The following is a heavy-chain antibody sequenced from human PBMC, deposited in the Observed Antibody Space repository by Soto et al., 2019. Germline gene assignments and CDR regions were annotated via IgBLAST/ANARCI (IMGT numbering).Heavy chain of an antibody. CDR2: INHSGST. CDR1: GGSFSGYY. Sequence: PSETLSLTCAVYGGSFSGYYWSWIRQPPGKGLEWIGEINHSGSTNYNPSLKSRVTISVDTSKNQFSLRLISVTAADTAKYFCAREGNLGRWLQPLDFWGQGTLVTV. CDR3: AREGNLGRWLQPLDF. V-gene: IGHV4-34*01. J-gene: IGHJ4*02. D-gene: IGHD5-12*01.